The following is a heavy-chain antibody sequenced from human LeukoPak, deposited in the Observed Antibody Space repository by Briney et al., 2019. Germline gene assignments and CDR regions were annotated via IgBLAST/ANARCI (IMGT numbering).Heavy chain of an antibody. CDR1: GGSISSYY. J-gene: IGHJ4*02. V-gene: IGHV4-4*07. CDR2: IYTSGST. Sequence: SETLSLTCTVSGGSISSYYWSWIRQPAGKGLEWIGRIYTSGSTNYNPSLKSRVTMSVDTSKNQFSLKLSSVTAADTAVYYCARGSYSSSWTDFDYWGQGTLVTVSS. CDR3: ARGSYSSSWTDFDY. D-gene: IGHD6-13*01.